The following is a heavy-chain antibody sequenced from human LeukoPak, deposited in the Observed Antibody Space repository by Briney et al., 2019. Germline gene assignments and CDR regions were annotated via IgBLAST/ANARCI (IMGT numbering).Heavy chain of an antibody. CDR2: ISSSGSTI. CDR3: ARETYGSGSYPQ. Sequence: PGGALRLSCAASGFTFSSYEKNWVRQAPGKGREWVSYISSSGSTIYYADSVKGRFTISRDNAKNSLYLQMNSLRAEDTAVYYCARETYGSGSYPQWGQGTLVTVSS. V-gene: IGHV3-48*03. J-gene: IGHJ4*02. CDR1: GFTFSSYE. D-gene: IGHD3-10*01.